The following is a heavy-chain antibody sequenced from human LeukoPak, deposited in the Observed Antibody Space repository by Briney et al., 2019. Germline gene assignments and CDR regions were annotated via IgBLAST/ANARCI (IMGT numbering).Heavy chain of an antibody. Sequence: GGSLRLSCAASGFTFSSYAMSWVRQAPGKGLEWVSAISGSGGSTYYADSVKGRFTISRDNSKNTLYLQMNSLRAEDTAVYYCARTYCSSTICYFSAFDIWGQGTMVTVSS. CDR2: ISGSGGST. J-gene: IGHJ3*02. V-gene: IGHV3-23*01. D-gene: IGHD2-2*01. CDR1: GFTFSSYA. CDR3: ARTYCSSTICYFSAFDI.